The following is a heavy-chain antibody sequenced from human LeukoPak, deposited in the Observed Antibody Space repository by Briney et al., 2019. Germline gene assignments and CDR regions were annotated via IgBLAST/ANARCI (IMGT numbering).Heavy chain of an antibody. D-gene: IGHD6-19*01. CDR3: AKYNSGHYFAY. CDR1: GFTFDNYA. CDR2: ISYDGSNK. V-gene: IGHV3-30*18. J-gene: IGHJ4*02. Sequence: GGSLRLSCTASGFTFDNYAMIWVRQASGKGLEWVAVISYDGSNKYYADSVKGRFTISRDNSKNTLYLQMNSLRAEDTAVYYCAKYNSGHYFAYWGQGTLVTVSS.